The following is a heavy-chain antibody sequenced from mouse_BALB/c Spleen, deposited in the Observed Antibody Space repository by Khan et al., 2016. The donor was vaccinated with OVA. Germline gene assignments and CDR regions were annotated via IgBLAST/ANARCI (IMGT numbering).Heavy chain of an antibody. Sequence: EVQLVETGGGLVKPGGSLKLSCAVSGFTFSNYAMSWVRQTPEKRLEWVATISSGGSYTYYPDSVQGRFTISRDNAKNTLYLQMSSLRSEDTAIYNCARELFTTVVATPFAYWGQGNLVTVSA. D-gene: IGHD1-1*01. CDR2: ISSGGSYT. CDR3: ARELFTTVVATPFAY. CDR1: GFTFSNYA. V-gene: IGHV5-9-3*01. J-gene: IGHJ3*01.